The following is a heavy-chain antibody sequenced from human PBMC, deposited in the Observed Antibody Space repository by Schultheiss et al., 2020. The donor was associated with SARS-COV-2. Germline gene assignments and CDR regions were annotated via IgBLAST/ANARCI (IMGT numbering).Heavy chain of an antibody. V-gene: IGHV3-48*03. D-gene: IGHD6-19*01. CDR1: GFTFSSYA. CDR3: ARGGPRAVAPMDV. J-gene: IGHJ6*02. CDR2: ISDSDNSK. Sequence: GGSLRLSCAASGFTFSSYAMSWVRQAPGKGLEWVSYISDSDNSKYYADFVKGRFTISRDNTNNSLFLQMNSLRAEDTAVYYCARGGPRAVAPMDVWGQGTTVTVSS.